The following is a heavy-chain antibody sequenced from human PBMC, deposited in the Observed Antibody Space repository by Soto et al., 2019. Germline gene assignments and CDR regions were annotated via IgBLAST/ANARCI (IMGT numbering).Heavy chain of an antibody. CDR3: ARQNGRDGYDSLDY. V-gene: IGHV4-39*01. Sequence: TSETLSLTCTVSGGSISSSSYYWGWIRQPPGKGLEWIGSIYYSGSTYYNPSLKSRVTISVDTSKNQFSLKLSSVTAADTAVYYCARQNGRDGYDSLDYWGQGTLVTVSS. D-gene: IGHD5-12*01. J-gene: IGHJ4*02. CDR1: GGSISSSSYY. CDR2: IYYSGST.